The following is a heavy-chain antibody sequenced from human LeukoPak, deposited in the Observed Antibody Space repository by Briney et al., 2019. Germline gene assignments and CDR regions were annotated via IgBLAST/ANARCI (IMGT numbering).Heavy chain of an antibody. CDR1: GFTVSSNY. D-gene: IGHD3-22*01. Sequence: PGGSLRLSCAASGFTVSSNYMSWVRQAPGKGLEWVSVIYSGGSTYYADSVKGRFTISRDNSKNTLYLQMNSLRAEYTAVYYCARDYYDSSGYYFWAFDIWGQGTMVTVSS. CDR3: ARDYYDSSGYYFWAFDI. V-gene: IGHV3-53*01. CDR2: IYSGGST. J-gene: IGHJ3*02.